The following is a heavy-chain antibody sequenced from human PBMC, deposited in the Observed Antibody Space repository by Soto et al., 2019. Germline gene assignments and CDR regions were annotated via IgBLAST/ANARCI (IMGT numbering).Heavy chain of an antibody. CDR2: IYYSVNT. CDR3: VRRHGLTIDAYY. V-gene: IGHV4-39*01. J-gene: IGHJ4*02. D-gene: IGHD3-10*01. Sequence: SETLSLTCTVSGGSISRSSYYWGWIRQPPGKGLEWLGSIYYSVNTYYNPSLKSRVTISGDTSKNQLSLKLTSVTAADTAVYYCVRRHGLTIDAYYWGQGTLVTVSS. CDR1: GGSISRSSYY.